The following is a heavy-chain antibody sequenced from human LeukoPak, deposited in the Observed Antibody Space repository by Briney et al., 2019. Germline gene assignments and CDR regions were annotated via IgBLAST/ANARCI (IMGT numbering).Heavy chain of an antibody. CDR3: ARRYTIFGVVTIDY. J-gene: IGHJ4*02. Sequence: GESLKISCQGSGYSFTSYWIAWVRQMPGKGLEWMGIIYPVNSDTKYSPSFQGHVTISADKSISTAYLQWSSLKASDSAMYYCARRYTIFGVVTIDYWGQGTLVTVSS. V-gene: IGHV5-51*01. CDR2: IYPVNSDT. CDR1: GYSFTSYW. D-gene: IGHD3-3*01.